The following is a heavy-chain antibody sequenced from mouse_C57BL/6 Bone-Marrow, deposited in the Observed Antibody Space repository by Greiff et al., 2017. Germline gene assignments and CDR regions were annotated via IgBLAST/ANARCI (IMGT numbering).Heavy chain of an antibody. V-gene: IGHV1-81*01. CDR1: GYTFTSYG. D-gene: IGHD2-13*01. CDR2: IYPRSGNT. Sequence: QVQLQQSGAELARPGASVKLSCKASGYTFTSYGISWVKQRTGQGLEWIGEIYPRSGNTYYNEKFKGKATLTADKSSSTAYMELRSLTSEDSAVYFCARLGVGDYGLDWYFDGWGTGTTVTVSS. CDR3: ARLGVGDYGLDWYFDG. J-gene: IGHJ1*03.